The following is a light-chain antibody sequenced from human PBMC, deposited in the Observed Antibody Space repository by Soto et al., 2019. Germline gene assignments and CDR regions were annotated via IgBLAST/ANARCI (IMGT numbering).Light chain of an antibody. J-gene: IGKJ1*01. CDR3: QQYNSSPT. CDR2: KAS. V-gene: IGKV1-5*03. Sequence: DIQMTQSPSTLSASVGDRVTITCRASQSISSWLAWYQQKPGKAPKLLIYKASSLESGVPSRFSGSGSGTEFPLNISRLQPDYFATYYCQQYNSSPTFGQGTKVEIK. CDR1: QSISSW.